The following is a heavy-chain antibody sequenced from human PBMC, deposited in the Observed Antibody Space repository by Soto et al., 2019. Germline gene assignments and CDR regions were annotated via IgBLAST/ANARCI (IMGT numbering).Heavy chain of an antibody. CDR1: GGSISSYY. V-gene: IGHV4-59*08. Sequence: QVQLQESGPGLVKPSETLSLTCTVSGGSISSYYWSWIRQPPGKGLEWIGYIYYSGSTNYNPPLKSRVTISVDTSKNQFSLKLSSVTAADTAVYYCARRYGYSCDYWGQGTLVTVSS. CDR2: IYYSGST. CDR3: ARRYGYSCDY. J-gene: IGHJ4*02. D-gene: IGHD1-1*01.